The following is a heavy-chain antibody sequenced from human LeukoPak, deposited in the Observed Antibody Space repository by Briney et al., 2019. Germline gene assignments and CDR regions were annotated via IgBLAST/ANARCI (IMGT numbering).Heavy chain of an antibody. Sequence: ASVKVSCKASGYTFTGYYMHWERQAPGQGLEWMGRINPNSGGTNYAQKFQGRVTMTRDTSISTAYMELSRLRSDDTAVYYCARDLADIVVVPAATPGDYWGQGTLVTVSS. J-gene: IGHJ4*02. CDR1: GYTFTGYY. CDR3: ARDLADIVVVPAATPGDY. V-gene: IGHV1-2*06. CDR2: INPNSGGT. D-gene: IGHD2-2*01.